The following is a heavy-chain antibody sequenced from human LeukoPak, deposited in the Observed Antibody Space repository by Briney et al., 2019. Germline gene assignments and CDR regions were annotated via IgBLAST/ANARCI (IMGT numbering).Heavy chain of an antibody. Sequence: SQTLSLTYAISGDSVSSNSVTWNWLRQSPSRGLEWLGRTYYRSKWYNDYAVSVRGRITVNPDTSKNQFSLHLNSVTPEDTAVYYCARRLTQYDCFDPWGQGILVTVSS. CDR3: ARRLTQYDCFDP. CDR2: TYYRSKWYN. V-gene: IGHV6-1*01. D-gene: IGHD2-2*01. J-gene: IGHJ5*02. CDR1: GDSVSSNSVT.